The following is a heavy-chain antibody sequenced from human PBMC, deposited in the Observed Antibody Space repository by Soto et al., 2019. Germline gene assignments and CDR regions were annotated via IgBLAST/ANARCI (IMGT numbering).Heavy chain of an antibody. CDR2: INPNSGGT. Sequence: ASVKVSCKASGYTFTGYYMHWVRQAPGQGLEWMGWINPNSGGTNYAQKFQGWVTMTRDTSISTAYMELSRLRSDDTAVYYCARDPTRRGYSYGYPDGMDVWGQGTTVTAP. CDR1: GYTFTGYY. V-gene: IGHV1-2*04. D-gene: IGHD5-18*01. J-gene: IGHJ6*02. CDR3: ARDPTRRGYSYGYPDGMDV.